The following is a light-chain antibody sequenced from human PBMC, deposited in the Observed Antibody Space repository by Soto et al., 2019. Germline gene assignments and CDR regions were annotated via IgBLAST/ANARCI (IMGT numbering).Light chain of an antibody. Sequence: QSVLTQPASVSGSPGQSITISCSGTSSDLGTYNYVSWYQQHPDTPPKLIIYDVRNRPSGVSDRFSGSKSGATVSLIISNRQAEDEDDYYCFSSTTKISRHVLGTGTKLTVL. V-gene: IGLV2-14*03. CDR2: DVR. CDR1: SSDLGTYNY. J-gene: IGLJ1*01. CDR3: FSSTTKISRHV.